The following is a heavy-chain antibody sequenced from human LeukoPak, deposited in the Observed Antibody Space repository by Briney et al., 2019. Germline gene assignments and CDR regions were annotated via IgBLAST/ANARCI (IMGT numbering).Heavy chain of an antibody. J-gene: IGHJ4*02. CDR2: TRYDGSNK. D-gene: IGHD5-18*01. CDR1: GFTFSSYG. CDR3: AKDQVDTAMALPSV. V-gene: IGHV3-30*02. Sequence: PGGSLRLSCAASGFTFSSYGMHWVRQAPGKGLKWVAFTRYDGSNKYYADSVKGRFTISRDNSKNTLYLQMNSLRAEDTAVYYCAKDQVDTAMALPSVWGQGTLVTVSS.